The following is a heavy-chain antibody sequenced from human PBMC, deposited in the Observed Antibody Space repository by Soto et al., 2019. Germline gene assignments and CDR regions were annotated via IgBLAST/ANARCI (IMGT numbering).Heavy chain of an antibody. D-gene: IGHD3-22*01. V-gene: IGHV1-8*01. J-gene: IGHJ3*02. CDR3: ASVGSYDSIPDVAFDI. CDR1: GYTFTSYD. Sequence: GASVKVSCKASGYTFTSYDINWVRQATGQGPEWMGWMNPNSGNTGYAQKFQGRVTMTRNTSISTAYMELSSLRSEDTAVYYCASVGSYDSIPDVAFDIWGQGTMVTVSS. CDR2: MNPNSGNT.